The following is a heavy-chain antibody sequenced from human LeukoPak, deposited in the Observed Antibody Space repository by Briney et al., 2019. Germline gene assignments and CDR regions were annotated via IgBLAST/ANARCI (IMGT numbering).Heavy chain of an antibody. D-gene: IGHD2-15*01. CDR3: ARDLGDCSGGSCYPYNWFDP. V-gene: IGHV1-46*01. CDR1: GYTFTSYG. J-gene: IGHJ5*02. CDR2: INPGGDST. Sequence: ASVKVSCKASGYTFTSYGISWVRQAPGQGLEWMGIINPGGDSTNYAQKFQGRVTMTRDTSTSTVYMELSSLRSEDTAMYYCARDLGDCSGGSCYPYNWFDPWGQGTLVTVSS.